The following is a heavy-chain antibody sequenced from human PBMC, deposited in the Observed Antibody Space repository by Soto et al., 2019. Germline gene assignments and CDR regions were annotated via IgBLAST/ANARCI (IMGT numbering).Heavy chain of an antibody. CDR2: INQSGST. Sequence: QVQLQQWGAGLLKPSETLSLTCAVYGGSFSGYYWRWIRQPPGKGLEWVGEINQSGSTNYNPSLKTRFAISVDASNNHFRLKLMSVNAVDTDVYYCARVAGRYYFGMDVWAQVPTATLAS. CDR3: ARVAGRYYFGMDV. J-gene: IGHJ6*02. V-gene: IGHV4-34*01. CDR1: GGSFSGYY.